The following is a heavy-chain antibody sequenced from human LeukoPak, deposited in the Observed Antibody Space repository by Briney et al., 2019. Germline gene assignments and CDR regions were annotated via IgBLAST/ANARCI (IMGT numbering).Heavy chain of an antibody. D-gene: IGHD5-12*01. Sequence: PGGSLRLSCAASGFSFSDHEMNWVRQAPGKGLEWISHLSSSGNAYYADSVKGRFTISRDNAKNSLYLQMNSLRAEDTAVYYCARDPSGYDYFDYWGQGTLVTVSS. CDR3: ARDPSGYDYFDY. J-gene: IGHJ4*02. CDR1: GFSFSDHE. CDR2: LSSSGNA. V-gene: IGHV3-48*03.